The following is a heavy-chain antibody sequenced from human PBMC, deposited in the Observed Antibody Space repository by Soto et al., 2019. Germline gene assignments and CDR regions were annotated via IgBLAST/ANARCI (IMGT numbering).Heavy chain of an antibody. D-gene: IGHD5-12*01. V-gene: IGHV3-23*01. J-gene: IGHJ6*02. Sequence: GGSLRLSCAASGFTFSSYAMSWVRQAPGKGLEWVSAISGSGGSTYYADSVKGRFTISRDNSKNTLYLQMNSLRAEDTAVYYCAKPEGDIVATIGRFYVPYYYYGMDVWGQGTTVTVSS. CDR1: GFTFSSYA. CDR2: ISGSGGST. CDR3: AKPEGDIVATIGRFYVPYYYYGMDV.